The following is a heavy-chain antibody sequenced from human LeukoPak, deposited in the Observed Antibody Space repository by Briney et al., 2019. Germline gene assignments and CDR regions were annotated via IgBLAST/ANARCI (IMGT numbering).Heavy chain of an antibody. D-gene: IGHD4-23*01. CDR3: ARGKDGGNDY. CDR1: GGSLSSYY. CDR2: IFYSGST. J-gene: IGHJ4*02. Sequence: SETLSLTCTVSGGSLSSYYWSWIRQTPGKGLEWIGYIFYSGSTTYNPSLQGRVTISLDTPKSEFSLKLSSVTAADTVVYYCARGKDGGNDYWGQGTLVTVSS. V-gene: IGHV4-59*01.